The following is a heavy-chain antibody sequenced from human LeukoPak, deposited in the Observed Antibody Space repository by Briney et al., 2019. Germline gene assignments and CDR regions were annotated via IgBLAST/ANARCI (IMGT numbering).Heavy chain of an antibody. V-gene: IGHV3-23*01. CDR3: AKATGRGYYYGSGTHAFDI. CDR2: ISGSGGST. D-gene: IGHD3-10*01. Sequence: GGSLRLSCAASGFTFSSYAMSWVRQAPGKGLEWVSAISGSGGSTYYADSVKGRFTISRDNSKNTLYLQTNSLRAEDTAVYYCAKATGRGYYYGSGTHAFDIWGQGTMVTVSS. CDR1: GFTFSSYA. J-gene: IGHJ3*02.